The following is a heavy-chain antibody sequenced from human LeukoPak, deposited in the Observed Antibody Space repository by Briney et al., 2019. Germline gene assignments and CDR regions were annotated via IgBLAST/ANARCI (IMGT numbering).Heavy chain of an antibody. CDR3: ARMGSYSSSSSAFDY. CDR2: ISAYNGNT. Sequence: ASVKVSCKASGYTFTSYGISWVRQAPGQGLEWMGWISAYNGNTNYAQKLQGRVTMTTGTSTSTAYMELRSLGSDDTAVYYCARMGSYSSSSSAFDYWGQGTLVTVSS. V-gene: IGHV1-18*01. D-gene: IGHD6-6*01. CDR1: GYTFTSYG. J-gene: IGHJ4*02.